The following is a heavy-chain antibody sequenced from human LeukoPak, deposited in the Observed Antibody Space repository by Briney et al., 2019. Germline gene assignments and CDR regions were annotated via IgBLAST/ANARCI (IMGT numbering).Heavy chain of an antibody. Sequence: ASVKVSCKASGGTFSSYTISWVRQAPGQGLEWMGRIIPILGIANYAQKFQGRVTITADKSTSTAYMELSSLRSEDTAVYYCVRDRWGSTSPGDYWGQGTLVTVSS. CDR1: GGTFSSYT. J-gene: IGHJ4*02. D-gene: IGHD2-2*01. CDR2: IIPILGIA. V-gene: IGHV1-69*04. CDR3: VRDRWGSTSPGDY.